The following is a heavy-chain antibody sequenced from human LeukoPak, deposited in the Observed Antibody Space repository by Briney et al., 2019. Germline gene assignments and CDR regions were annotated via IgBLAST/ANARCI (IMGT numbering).Heavy chain of an antibody. CDR2: ISYDGSNK. CDR1: GFTFRSYG. V-gene: IGHV3-30*18. CDR3: AKDGDYGDLNFDY. Sequence: PGGSLRLSCAASGFTFRSYGMHWVRQAPGKGLEWVAVISYDGSNKYYADSVKGRFTISRDNSKNTLYLQMNSLRAEDTAVYYCAKDGDYGDLNFDYWGQGTLVTVSS. D-gene: IGHD4-17*01. J-gene: IGHJ4*02.